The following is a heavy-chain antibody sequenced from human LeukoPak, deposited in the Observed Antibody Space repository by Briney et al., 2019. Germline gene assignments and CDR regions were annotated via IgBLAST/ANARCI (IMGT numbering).Heavy chain of an antibody. Sequence: GGSLRLSCAASGFTFSSYAMSWVRQAPGKGLEWVSVISGGGGITDYADSVKGRFTISRDNSRNTLYLQMNSLRADDTAVYYCATPPGTPVYWGQGTPVTVSS. V-gene: IGHV3-23*01. CDR3: ATPPGTPVY. D-gene: IGHD2-15*01. J-gene: IGHJ4*02. CDR1: GFTFSSYA. CDR2: ISGGGGIT.